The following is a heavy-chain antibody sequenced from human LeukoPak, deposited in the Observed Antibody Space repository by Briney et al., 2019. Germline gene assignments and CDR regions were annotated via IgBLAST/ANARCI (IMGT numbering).Heavy chain of an antibody. CDR3: AKGTLGITMSK. D-gene: IGHD3-22*01. CDR2: ISGSGGST. J-gene: IGHJ4*02. Sequence: GGSLRLSCAASGFAFSSYAMSWVRQAPGKGLEWVSAISGSGGSTYYADSVKGRFTISRDNSKNTLYLQMNSLRAEDTAVYYCAKGTLGITMSKWGQGTLVTVSS. CDR1: GFAFSSYA. V-gene: IGHV3-23*01.